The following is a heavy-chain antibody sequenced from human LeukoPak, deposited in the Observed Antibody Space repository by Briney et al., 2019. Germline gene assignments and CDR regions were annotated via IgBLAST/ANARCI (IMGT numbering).Heavy chain of an antibody. CDR1: GYTFTGYY. J-gene: IGHJ4*02. Sequence: ASVKVSCKASGYTFTGYYMHWVRQAPGQGLEWMGRINPNSGNTGYAQKFQGRVTMTRNTSISTAYMELSSLRSEDTAVYYCARIGANDYWGQGTLVTVSS. CDR2: INPNSGNT. CDR3: ARIGANDY. V-gene: IGHV1-8*02. D-gene: IGHD4/OR15-4a*01.